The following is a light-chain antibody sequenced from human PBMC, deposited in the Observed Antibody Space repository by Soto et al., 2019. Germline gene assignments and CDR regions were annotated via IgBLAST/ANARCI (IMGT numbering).Light chain of an antibody. Sequence: DIVMTQTPLSSPVTLGQAASISCRSSQSLVHSDGNTYLSWFHQRPGQPPRLLIYKVSDRFSRVPERFSGSGAGTDFTLTISRVEAEDVGLYYCMQATQSTWTFGQGTKVEIK. J-gene: IGKJ1*01. CDR1: QSLVHSDGNTY. CDR2: KVS. CDR3: MQATQSTWT. V-gene: IGKV2-24*01.